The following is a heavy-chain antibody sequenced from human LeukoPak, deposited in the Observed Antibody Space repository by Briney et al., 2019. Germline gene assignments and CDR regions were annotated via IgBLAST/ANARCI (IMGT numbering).Heavy chain of an antibody. CDR2: ITSSGRTT. Sequence: GGSLRLSCAASGFTFNSCEMNWVRQAPGKGLEWVSYITSSGRTTSYADSVKGRFTISRDNAENSLSLQMNSLRAEDTAIYYCARESPHCSGVSCFFDYWGQGTLVTVSS. J-gene: IGHJ4*02. V-gene: IGHV3-48*03. D-gene: IGHD2-15*01. CDR1: GFTFNSCE. CDR3: ARESPHCSGVSCFFDY.